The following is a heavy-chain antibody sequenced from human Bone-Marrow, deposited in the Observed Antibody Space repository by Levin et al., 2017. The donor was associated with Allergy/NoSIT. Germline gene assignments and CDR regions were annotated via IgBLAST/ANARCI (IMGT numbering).Heavy chain of an antibody. CDR3: ASSGWYRGY. Sequence: LSLPCALYGGSSRGYSRRWIRQPPGPFLSFLFSLPPLFLPPSPPSLPSRVTISVDTSKNQFSLKLTSVTAADTAVYYCASSGWYRGYWGQGTLVTVSS. V-gene: IGHV4-34*01. J-gene: IGHJ4*02. D-gene: IGHD6-19*01. CDR1: GGSSRGYS. CDR2: LPPLFLP.